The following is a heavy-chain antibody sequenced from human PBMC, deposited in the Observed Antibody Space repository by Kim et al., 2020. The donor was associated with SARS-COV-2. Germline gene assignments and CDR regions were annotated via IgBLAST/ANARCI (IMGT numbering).Heavy chain of an antibody. D-gene: IGHD1-26*01. V-gene: IGHV3-23*01. Sequence: AASVKGRFTISRDNSKNTLYLQMNRLRAEDTAVYYCAKGLEYSGSYYPDYWGQGTLVTVSS. J-gene: IGHJ4*02. CDR3: AKGLEYSGSYYPDY.